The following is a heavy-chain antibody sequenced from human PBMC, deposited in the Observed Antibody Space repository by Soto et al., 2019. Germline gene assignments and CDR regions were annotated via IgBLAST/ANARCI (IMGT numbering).Heavy chain of an antibody. CDR3: HTDTSSDY. D-gene: IGHD3-9*01. J-gene: IGHJ4*02. V-gene: IGHV3-74*01. Sequence: EVQLGESGGDLVQPGGSLRLSCAASGLTFSNYWMQWVRQVPGKGLVWVSGINAEGSSTTYADSVKGRFTISRDNAKNTLYLNKNSLRAEDTDVYDCHTDTSSDYWGQGTLVTVSS. CDR2: INAEGSST. CDR1: GLTFSNYW.